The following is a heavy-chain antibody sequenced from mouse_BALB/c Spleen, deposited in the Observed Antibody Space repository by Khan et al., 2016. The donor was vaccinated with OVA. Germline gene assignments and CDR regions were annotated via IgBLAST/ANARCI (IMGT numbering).Heavy chain of an antibody. CDR2: ISYDGSN. CDR1: GYSITSGYY. J-gene: IGHJ3*01. V-gene: IGHV3-6*02. Sequence: QLEESGPGLVKPSQSLSLTCSVTGYSITSGYYWNWIRQFPGNKLEWMGYISYDGSNNYNPSLKNRISITRDTSKNQFFLKLNSVTTEDTATYYCARGYDGYYWFAYWGQGTLVTVSA. CDR3: ARGYDGYYWFAY. D-gene: IGHD2-3*01.